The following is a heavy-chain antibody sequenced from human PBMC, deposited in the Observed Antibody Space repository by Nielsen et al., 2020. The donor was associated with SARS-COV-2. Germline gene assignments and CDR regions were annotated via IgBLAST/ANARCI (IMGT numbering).Heavy chain of an antibody. D-gene: IGHD6-19*01. CDR3: ARQIVAGTRSFDY. Sequence: GESLKISCEASGFTFSSYAMSWVRQAPGKGLEWVSGINDNGASTDYADSVKGRFIISRDSSENILYLQMNSLRAEDTAHYYCARQIVAGTRSFDYWGQGTLVTVSS. V-gene: IGHV3-23*01. J-gene: IGHJ4*02. CDR2: INDNGAST. CDR1: GFTFSSYA.